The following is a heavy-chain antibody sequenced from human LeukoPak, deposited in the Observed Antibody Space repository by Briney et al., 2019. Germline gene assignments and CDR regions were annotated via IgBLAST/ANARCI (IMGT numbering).Heavy chain of an antibody. J-gene: IGHJ4*02. D-gene: IGHD2-15*01. Sequence: KPSETLSLTCAVYGGSFSGYYWSWIRQPPGKGLEWIGEINHSGSTNYNPSLKSRVTISVDTSKNQFSLKLSSVTAADTAVYYCARDYRGYRAPYYFDYWGQGTLVTVSS. V-gene: IGHV4-34*01. CDR3: ARDYRGYRAPYYFDY. CDR2: INHSGST. CDR1: GGSFSGYY.